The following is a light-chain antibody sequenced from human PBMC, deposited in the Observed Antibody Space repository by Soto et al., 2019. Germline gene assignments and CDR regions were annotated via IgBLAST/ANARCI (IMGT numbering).Light chain of an antibody. J-gene: IGKJ5*01. Sequence: GDTVTITCQASQDISHYLNWYQQKPGKAPNLLIYGASTLQSGVPSRFSGSGSGTEFTLTISSLQPEDFATYYCQELHTYPITFGQGTRLEIK. CDR3: QELHTYPIT. CDR1: QDISHY. CDR2: GAS. V-gene: IGKV1-9*01.